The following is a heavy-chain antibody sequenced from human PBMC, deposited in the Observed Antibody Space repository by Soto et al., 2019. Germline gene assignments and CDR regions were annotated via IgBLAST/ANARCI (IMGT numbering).Heavy chain of an antibody. Sequence: QVQLVQSGAEVKKPGSSVKVSCKASGGTFSSYAISGVRQAPGQGLEWMGGIIPIFGTANYAQKFQGRVTITADESTSTAYMELSSLRSEDTAVYYCAMRGYCSGGSCYGTFDYWGQGTLVTVSS. CDR2: IIPIFGTA. J-gene: IGHJ4*02. V-gene: IGHV1-69*12. CDR3: AMRGYCSGGSCYGTFDY. CDR1: GGTFSSYA. D-gene: IGHD2-15*01.